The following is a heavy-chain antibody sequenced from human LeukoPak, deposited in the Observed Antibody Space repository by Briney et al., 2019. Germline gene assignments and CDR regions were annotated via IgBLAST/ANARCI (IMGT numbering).Heavy chain of an antibody. CDR1: GFTFNHYW. Sequence: GGSLRLSCAASGFTFNHYWMSWVRQAPGKGLEWVANIKPDGSEKYYVESVKGRFTNSRDNAKNSLNLQMRSLRVEDTAVYYRARVGKEGISHHMDVWGKGTTVTVSS. D-gene: IGHD3-3*02. CDR3: ARVGKEGISHHMDV. CDR2: IKPDGSEK. V-gene: IGHV3-7*01. J-gene: IGHJ6*04.